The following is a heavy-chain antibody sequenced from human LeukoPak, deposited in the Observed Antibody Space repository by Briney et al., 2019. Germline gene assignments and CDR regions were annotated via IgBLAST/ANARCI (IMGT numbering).Heavy chain of an antibody. V-gene: IGHV1-18*01. CDR2: ISAYNGNT. J-gene: IGHJ5*02. CDR1: GYTFTSYG. Sequence: GASVKVSCKASGYTFTSYGISWVRQAPGQGLEWMGWISAYNGNTNYAQKLQGRVTMTTDTSTSTAYMELRSLRSDDTAVYYCARRDDDYGDYLPNNWFDPWGQGTLVTVSS. D-gene: IGHD4-17*01. CDR3: ARRDDDYGDYLPNNWFDP.